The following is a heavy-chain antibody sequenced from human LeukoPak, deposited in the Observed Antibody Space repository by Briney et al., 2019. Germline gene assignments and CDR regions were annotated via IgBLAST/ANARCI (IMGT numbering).Heavy chain of an antibody. CDR3: ARGPRVHYYDSSGYYYFDY. D-gene: IGHD3-22*01. Sequence: SVKVSCKASGGTFSSYAISWVRQAPGQGLEWMGGIIPVFGTANYAQKFQGRVTITTDESTSTAYMELSSLRSEDTAVYYCARGPRVHYYDSSGYYYFDYWGQGTLVTVSS. J-gene: IGHJ4*02. CDR2: IIPVFGTA. CDR1: GGTFSSYA. V-gene: IGHV1-69*05.